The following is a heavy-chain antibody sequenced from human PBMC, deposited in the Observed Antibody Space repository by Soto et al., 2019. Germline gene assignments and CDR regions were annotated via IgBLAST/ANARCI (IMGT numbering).Heavy chain of an antibody. Sequence: QVQLVESGGGVVQPGRSLRLSCAASGFTFSSYGMHWVRQAPGKGLEWVAVIWYDGSNKYYADSVKGRFTISRDNSKNTLYLQMNSRRAEDTAVYYCARGGYCSGGSCYSVPVFDYWGQGTLVTVSS. D-gene: IGHD2-15*01. CDR2: IWYDGSNK. CDR3: ARGGYCSGGSCYSVPVFDY. J-gene: IGHJ4*02. V-gene: IGHV3-33*01. CDR1: GFTFSSYG.